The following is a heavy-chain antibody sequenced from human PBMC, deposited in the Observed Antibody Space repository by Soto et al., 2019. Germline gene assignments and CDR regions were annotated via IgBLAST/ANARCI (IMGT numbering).Heavy chain of an antibody. CDR1: GFTFSSYA. J-gene: IGHJ6*02. V-gene: IGHV3-30-3*01. D-gene: IGHD3-3*01. CDR3: ARDYQNYDFWSGYPAPMDA. Sequence: GGSLRLSCAASGFTFSSYAMHWVRQAPGKGLEWVAVISYDGSNKYYADSVKGRFTISRDNSKNTLYLQMNSLRAEDTAVYYCARDYQNYDFWSGYPAPMDAWGQGTTVTVSS. CDR2: ISYDGSNK.